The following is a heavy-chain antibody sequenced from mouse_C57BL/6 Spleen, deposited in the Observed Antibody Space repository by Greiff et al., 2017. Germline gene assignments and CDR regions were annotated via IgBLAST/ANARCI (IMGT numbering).Heavy chain of an antibody. V-gene: IGHV14-2*01. CDR3: ARIYYGSSYTFDY. D-gene: IGHD1-1*01. CDR2: IDPEDGAT. CDR1: GFNIKDYY. Sequence: EVQLQQSGAELVKPGASVKLSCTASGFNIKDYYMHWVKQRTEQGLAWIGRIDPEDGATKYAPKFPGKATITADTSSNTAYLQLSSLTSEDTAVYYCARIYYGSSYTFDYWGQGTTLTVSS. J-gene: IGHJ2*01.